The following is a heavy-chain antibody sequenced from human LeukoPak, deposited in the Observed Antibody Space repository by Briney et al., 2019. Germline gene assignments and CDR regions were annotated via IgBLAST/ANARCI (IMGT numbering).Heavy chain of an antibody. Sequence: SETLSLTCTVSGDSVSNGNYYWSWLRQPPGKALEWIGYIYYTGKTYYNPSLEGRVTILVDTSRNHFSVKLSSVTAADTAVYYCAGSIAAATDYWGQGTLVTVSS. D-gene: IGHD6-13*01. CDR3: AGSIAAATDY. CDR1: GDSVSNGNYY. CDR2: IYYTGKT. V-gene: IGHV4-61*03. J-gene: IGHJ4*02.